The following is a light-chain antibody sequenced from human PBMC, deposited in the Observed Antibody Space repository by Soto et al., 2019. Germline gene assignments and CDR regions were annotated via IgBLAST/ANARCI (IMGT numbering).Light chain of an antibody. J-gene: IGKJ1*01. CDR1: QSVSSSY. Sequence: EIALTQAPGTRSLSPGQRATLSCRASQSVSSSYLAWYQQKPGQAPRLLIYGASSRATGIPDRFSGSGSGTDFTLTISRLEPEDFAVYYCQQYGSSPGTFGQGTKVDIK. V-gene: IGKV3-20*01. CDR2: GAS. CDR3: QQYGSSPGT.